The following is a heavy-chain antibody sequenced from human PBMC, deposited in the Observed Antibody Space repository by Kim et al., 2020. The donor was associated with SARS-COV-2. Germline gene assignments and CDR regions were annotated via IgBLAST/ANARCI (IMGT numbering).Heavy chain of an antibody. D-gene: IGHD6-6*01. J-gene: IGHJ4*02. V-gene: IGHV4-34*01. CDR3: ARGKGYWTRGVIAARPLFDY. Sequence: RVTISVDTSKNQFSLKLSSVTAADTAVYYCARGKGYWTRGVIAARPLFDYWGQGTLVTVSS.